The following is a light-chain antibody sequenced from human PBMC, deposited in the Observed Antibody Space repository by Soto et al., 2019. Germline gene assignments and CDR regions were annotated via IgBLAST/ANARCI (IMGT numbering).Light chain of an antibody. CDR2: EVN. CDR3: SSYISTNTYV. V-gene: IGLV2-18*02. J-gene: IGLJ1*01. Sequence: QSVLTQPPSVSGSPGQSVAITCTGTSSDVGSYNRVAWYQQPPGTAPKLIISEVNNRPSGVPDRFSGSKSGNTASLTISGLQAEDEADYYCSSYISTNTYVFGTGTKVTVL. CDR1: SSDVGSYNR.